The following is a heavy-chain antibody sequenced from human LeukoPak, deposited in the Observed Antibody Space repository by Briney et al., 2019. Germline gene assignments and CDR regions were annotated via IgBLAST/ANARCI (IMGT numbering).Heavy chain of an antibody. Sequence: ASVKVSCKASGYTFTSYYVHWVRQAPGQGLEWMGIINPSGGSTSYAQKFQGRVTMTRDMSTSTVYMELSSLRSEDTAVYYCARGVVVVVAATSFDYWGQGTLVTVSS. D-gene: IGHD2-15*01. CDR1: GYTFTSYY. V-gene: IGHV1-46*01. CDR3: ARGVVVVVAATSFDY. J-gene: IGHJ4*02. CDR2: INPSGGST.